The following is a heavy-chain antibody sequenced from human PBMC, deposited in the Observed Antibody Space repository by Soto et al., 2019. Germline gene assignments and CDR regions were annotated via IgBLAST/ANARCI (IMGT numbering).Heavy chain of an antibody. D-gene: IGHD6-13*01. CDR3: ARGRGSSSWYESIL. J-gene: IGHJ4*02. CDR1: GYTFTTYD. Sequence: ASVKVSCKASGYTFTTYDINWVRQATGQGLEWMGWMNPNSGNTGYAHKFQGRVTMTRNTSISTAYMELSSLRSEDTAVYYCARGRGSSSWYESILWGQGTLVTVSS. CDR2: MNPNSGNT. V-gene: IGHV1-8*01.